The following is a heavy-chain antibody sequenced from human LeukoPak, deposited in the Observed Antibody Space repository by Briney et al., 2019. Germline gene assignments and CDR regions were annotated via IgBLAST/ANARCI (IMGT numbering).Heavy chain of an antibody. CDR1: GDSISNGVKY. Sequence: SETLSLTCTVSGDSISNGVKYWSWIRQHPGRGLEWIGYIYHSGRSYYNPSLKSRITMSVDTSRNQFSLNLSSVTAADTAVYYCARDQVECTGGTCQSRVGFDFWGQGTLVTVSS. J-gene: IGHJ4*02. V-gene: IGHV4-31*03. CDR3: ARDQVECTGGTCQSRVGFDF. CDR2: IYHSGRS. D-gene: IGHD2-8*02.